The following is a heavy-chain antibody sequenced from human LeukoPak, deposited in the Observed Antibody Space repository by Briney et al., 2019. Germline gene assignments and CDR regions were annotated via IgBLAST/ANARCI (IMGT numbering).Heavy chain of an antibody. CDR1: GGTFSSYA. D-gene: IGHD4-17*01. Sequence: SVKVSCKASGGTFSSYAISWVRQAPGQGLEWMGGIIPIFGTANYAQKFQGRVTITADKSTSTAYMELSSLRSEDTAVYYCASDHDYEGWFDPWGQGTLVTVSS. CDR2: IIPIFGTA. V-gene: IGHV1-69*06. CDR3: ASDHDYEGWFDP. J-gene: IGHJ5*02.